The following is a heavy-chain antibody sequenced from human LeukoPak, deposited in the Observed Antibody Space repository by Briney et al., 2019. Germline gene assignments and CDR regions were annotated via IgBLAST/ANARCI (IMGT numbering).Heavy chain of an antibody. D-gene: IGHD5-18*01. CDR2: ISYDGSNK. V-gene: IGHV3-30-3*01. CDR3: ARGRGSLPTKNVDTAMVTGYFDY. J-gene: IGHJ4*02. CDR1: GFTFSSYA. Sequence: GGSLRLSCAASGFTFSSYAMHWVRQAPGKGLEWVAVISYDGSNKYYADSVKGRFTISRDNSKNTLHLQMNSLRAEDTAVYYCARGRGSLPTKNVDTAMVTGYFDYWGQGTLVTVSS.